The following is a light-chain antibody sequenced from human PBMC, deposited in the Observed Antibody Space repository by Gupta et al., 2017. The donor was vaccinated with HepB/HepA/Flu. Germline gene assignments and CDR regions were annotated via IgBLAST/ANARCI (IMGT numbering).Light chain of an antibody. CDR2: VNDDGSH. J-gene: IGLJ3*02. V-gene: IGLV4-69*01. Sequence: QLVLTQSPSASASLGASVRITCTLSRRHKDYAIAWHQQQPEKGPRLLMKVNDDGSHCKGDGIPDRFSGSSSGAERYLTIASLQSEDEADYHCQTWGNGIVVFGGGTKLTVL. CDR1: RRHKDYA. CDR3: QTWGNGIVV.